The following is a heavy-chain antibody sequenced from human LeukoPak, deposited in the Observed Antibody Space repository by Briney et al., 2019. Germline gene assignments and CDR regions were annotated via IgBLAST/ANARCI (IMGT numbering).Heavy chain of an antibody. V-gene: IGHV1-18*01. CDR2: ISAYNGNT. CDR1: GYTFTSYG. J-gene: IGHJ4*02. CDR3: ARESRYCSSTSCTEY. D-gene: IGHD2-2*01. Sequence: ASVKVSCKASGYTFTSYGISWVRQAPGQGLEWMGWISAYNGNTNYAQKLQGRVTMTTDTSTSTAYMELRSLRSDDTAVYYCARESRYCSSTSCTEYWGQGTLATVSS.